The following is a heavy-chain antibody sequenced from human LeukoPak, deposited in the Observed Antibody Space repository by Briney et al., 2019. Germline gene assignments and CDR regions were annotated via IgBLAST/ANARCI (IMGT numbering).Heavy chain of an antibody. J-gene: IGHJ4*02. CDR3: ARDPDSGSYRSTDY. V-gene: IGHV3-7*01. CDR2: IKQDGSEK. D-gene: IGHD1-26*01. CDR1: GFTFSSYW. Sequence: GGSLRLSCAASGFTFSSYWMSWVRQAPGKGLEWVANIKQDGSEKYYVDSVKGRFTISRDNSKNTLYLQMNSLRAEDTAVYYCARDPDSGSYRSTDYWGQGTLVTVSS.